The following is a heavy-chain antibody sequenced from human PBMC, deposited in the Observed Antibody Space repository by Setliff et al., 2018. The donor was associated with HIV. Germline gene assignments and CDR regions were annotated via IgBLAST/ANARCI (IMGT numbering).Heavy chain of an antibody. CDR2: IKENGDEK. CDR1: GFTFSTYW. V-gene: IGHV3-7*03. Sequence: GGSLRLSCAASGFTFSTYWMSWFRQAPGKGLEWVANIKENGDEKYYVDSVKDRFTISRDNAKNSLYLQMSSLRVEDTAVYYCARSVPDSAYRPTDYWGQGTQVTVSS. J-gene: IGHJ4*02. D-gene: IGHD3-16*01. CDR3: ARSVPDSAYRPTDY.